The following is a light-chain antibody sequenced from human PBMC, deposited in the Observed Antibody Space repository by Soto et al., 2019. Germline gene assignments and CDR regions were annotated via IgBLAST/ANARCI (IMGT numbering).Light chain of an antibody. Sequence: EIVMTQSPATLSVSPGERATLSCRASQSVSSNLAWYQQKPGQAPRLLIYGASTRATGIPARFSGSRSGTEFSLSINSLQSADFAVYYCQQYNNWPSLFTVGPGTKVDIK. CDR2: GAS. J-gene: IGKJ3*01. CDR1: QSVSSN. CDR3: QQYNNWPSLFT. V-gene: IGKV3-15*01.